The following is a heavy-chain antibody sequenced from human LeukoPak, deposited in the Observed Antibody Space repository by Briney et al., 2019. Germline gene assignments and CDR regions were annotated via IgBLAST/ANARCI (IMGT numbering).Heavy chain of an antibody. CDR2: IYHSGST. CDR1: GGSISSHH. D-gene: IGHD6-13*01. CDR3: ARHLDIAASGTFDY. Sequence: PSETLSLARTVSGGSISSHHWSWIPQPPGKGLEWIGYIYHSGSTNYKPSLKSRVTISVGTSKNQFSLKLTSVTAADTAVYYCARHLDIAASGTFDYWGQGTLVTVSS. J-gene: IGHJ4*02. V-gene: IGHV4-59*08.